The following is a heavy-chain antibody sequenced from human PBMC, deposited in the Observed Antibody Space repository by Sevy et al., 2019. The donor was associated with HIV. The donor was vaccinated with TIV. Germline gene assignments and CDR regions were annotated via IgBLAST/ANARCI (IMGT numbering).Heavy chain of an antibody. CDR3: AMPGSDHRGDRYLEH. Sequence: GGSLRLSCETSGITFKWYWRNWVRQAPGKGPEWVASIKEDGAGKYYLGPVDCRFTIAGDNANKFLYPQMHNLRAEDTATYYCAMPGSDHRGDRYLEHWGQGTLVTVSS. CDR2: IKEDGAGK. CDR1: GITFKWYW. V-gene: IGHV3-7*01. J-gene: IGHJ1*01. D-gene: IGHD2-21*01.